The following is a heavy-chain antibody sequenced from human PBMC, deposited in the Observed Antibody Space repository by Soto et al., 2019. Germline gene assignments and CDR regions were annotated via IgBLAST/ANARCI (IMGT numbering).Heavy chain of an antibody. J-gene: IGHJ4*01. Sequence: ASVKVSCKGFGYSFMKYGINWVRQAPGQGLEWVGWISPYSGYTHSAQKFHGRLTLTTDTAASTAYMELRILRSADTALYYCAREASVLIPAAQPSRFDSWGYGTQFTVSS. D-gene: IGHD2-2*01. CDR3: AREASVLIPAAQPSRFDS. CDR1: GYSFMKYG. V-gene: IGHV1-18*01. CDR2: ISPYSGYT.